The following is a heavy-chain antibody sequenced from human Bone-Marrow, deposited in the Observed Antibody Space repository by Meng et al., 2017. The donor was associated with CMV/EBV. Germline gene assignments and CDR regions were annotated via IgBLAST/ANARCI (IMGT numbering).Heavy chain of an antibody. CDR2: IYSGGSST. V-gene: IGHV3-23*03. D-gene: IGHD6-13*01. CDR3: AKGQQLVLHYFDY. CDR1: GFTFSSYA. Sequence: GESLKISCAASGFTFSSYAMSWVRQAPGKGLEWVSVIYSGGSSTYYADSVKGRFTITRDNSKTTLYLQMNSLRAEDKAVYYCAKGQQLVLHYFDYWGQGTLVTVSS. J-gene: IGHJ4*02.